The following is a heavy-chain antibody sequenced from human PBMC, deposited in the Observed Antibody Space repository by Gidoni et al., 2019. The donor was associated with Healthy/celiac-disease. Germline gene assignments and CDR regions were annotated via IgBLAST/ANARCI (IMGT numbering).Heavy chain of an antibody. CDR3: AREGKTVTTVDY. Sequence: EVQLVESGGGLVQPGGSLRLSCAASGFPCSSYSMNWVRQAPGKGLEWVAYISRSSSTIYYADSVKGRFTISRDNAKNSLYLQMNSLRAEDTAVYYCAREGKTVTTVDYWGQGTLVTVSS. CDR1: GFPCSSYS. D-gene: IGHD4-17*01. CDR2: ISRSSSTI. J-gene: IGHJ4*02. V-gene: IGHV3-48*01.